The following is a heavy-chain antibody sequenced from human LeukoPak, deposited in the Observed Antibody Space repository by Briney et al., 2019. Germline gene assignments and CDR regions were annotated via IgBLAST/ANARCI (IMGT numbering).Heavy chain of an antibody. V-gene: IGHV4-34*01. Sequence: PSETLSLTCAVSGGSISSFYWSWIRQPPGKGLEWIGEINHSGSTNYNPSLKSRVTISVGTSKNQFSLKLSSVTAADTAVYYCAREPYGDYDPYWGQGTLVTVSS. CDR2: INHSGST. J-gene: IGHJ4*02. D-gene: IGHD4-17*01. CDR1: GGSISSFY. CDR3: AREPYGDYDPY.